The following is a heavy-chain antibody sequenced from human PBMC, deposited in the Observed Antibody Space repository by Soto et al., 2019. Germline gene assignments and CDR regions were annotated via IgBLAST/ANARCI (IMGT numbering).Heavy chain of an antibody. V-gene: IGHV3-9*01. CDR2: ISWNSGSI. Sequence: PGGSLRLSCAASGFTFDDYAMHWVRQAPGKGLEWVSGISWNSGSIGYADSVKGRFTISRDNAKNSLYLQMNSLRAEDTALYYCAKDGQGDILTGSEASSHFDYWGQGTLVTVSS. CDR3: AKDGQGDILTGSEASSHFDY. J-gene: IGHJ4*02. D-gene: IGHD3-9*01. CDR1: GFTFDDYA.